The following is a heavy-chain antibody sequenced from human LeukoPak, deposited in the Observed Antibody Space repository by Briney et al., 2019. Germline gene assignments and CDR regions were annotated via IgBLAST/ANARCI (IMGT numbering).Heavy chain of an antibody. CDR1: GLTLSTDA. J-gene: IGHJ4*02. Sequence: GGSLRLSCAASGLTLSTDAMTWVRQGPGKGLQWDSSISPNGGRTYYAASVKGRFTSPRDNSKNRLYLQRYTLRAEDTAVYFCAKASSVLKPIDYWGQGTLVTVSS. CDR3: AKASSVLKPIDY. CDR2: ISPNGGRT. V-gene: IGHV3-23*01. D-gene: IGHD1-14*01.